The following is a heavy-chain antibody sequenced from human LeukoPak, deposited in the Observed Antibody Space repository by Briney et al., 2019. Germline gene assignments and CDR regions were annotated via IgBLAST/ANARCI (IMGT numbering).Heavy chain of an antibody. V-gene: IGHV1-69*05. J-gene: IGHJ3*02. D-gene: IGHD2-15*01. CDR2: IIPIFGTA. CDR1: GYTFTSYG. CDR3: ARGGAFYCSGGSCKDHDAFDI. Sequence: GASVKVSCKASGYTFTSYGISWVRQAPGQGLEWMGRIIPIFGTANYAQKFQGRVTITTDESTSTAYMELSSLRSEDTAVYYCARGGAFYCSGGSCKDHDAFDIWGQGTMVTVSS.